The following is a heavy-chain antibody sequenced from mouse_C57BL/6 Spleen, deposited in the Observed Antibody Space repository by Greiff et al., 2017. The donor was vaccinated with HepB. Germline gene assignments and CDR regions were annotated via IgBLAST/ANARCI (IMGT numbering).Heavy chain of an antibody. Sequence: VQLVESGAELARPGASVKLSCKASGYTFTSYGISWVKQRTGQGLEWIGEIYPRSGNTYYNEKFKGKATLTADKSSSTAYMELRSLTSEDSAVYFCARGDWDVGYWGQGTTLTVSS. V-gene: IGHV1-81*01. D-gene: IGHD4-1*01. CDR1: GYTFTSYG. J-gene: IGHJ2*01. CDR2: IYPRSGNT. CDR3: ARGDWDVGY.